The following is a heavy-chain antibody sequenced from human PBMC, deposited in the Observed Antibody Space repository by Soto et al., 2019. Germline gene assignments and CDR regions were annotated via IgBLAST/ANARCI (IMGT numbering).Heavy chain of an antibody. CDR2: IIPIFGTA. V-gene: IGHV1-69*13. Sequence: SVKVSCKASGGTFSSYAISWVRQAPGQGLEWMGGIIPIFGTANYAQKFQGRVTITADESTSTAYMELSSLRSEDTAVYYCARYGQDIVVEAYYYGMDVWGQGTTVNVSS. CDR3: ARYGQDIVVEAYYYGMDV. J-gene: IGHJ6*02. D-gene: IGHD2-2*01. CDR1: GGTFSSYA.